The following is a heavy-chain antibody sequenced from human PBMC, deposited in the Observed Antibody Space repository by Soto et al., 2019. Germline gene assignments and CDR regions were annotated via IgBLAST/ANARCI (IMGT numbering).Heavy chain of an antibody. Sequence: ASVKVSCKASGYTFTGYYMHWVRQAPGQGLEWMGWINPNSGGTNYAQKFQGWVTMTRDTSSSTAYMELSRLRSDDTAVYYCATSSSLRDYYYYMDVWGKGTTVTVSS. J-gene: IGHJ6*03. V-gene: IGHV1-2*04. CDR3: ATSSSLRDYYYYMDV. CDR2: INPNSGGT. D-gene: IGHD6-13*01. CDR1: GYTFTGYY.